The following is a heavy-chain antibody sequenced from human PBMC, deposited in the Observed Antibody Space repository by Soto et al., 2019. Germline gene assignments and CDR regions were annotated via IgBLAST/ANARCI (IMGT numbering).Heavy chain of an antibody. Sequence: PSETLSLTCTVSGGSVSSGSYYWSWIRQPPGKGLEWIGYIYYSGSTNYNPSLKSRVTISVDTSKNQFSLKLSSVTAADTAVYYCAREKGSGWHRIYYYYGMDVWGQGTTVTVS. CDR1: GGSVSSGSYY. V-gene: IGHV4-61*01. CDR3: AREKGSGWHRIYYYYGMDV. J-gene: IGHJ6*02. D-gene: IGHD6-19*01. CDR2: IYYSGST.